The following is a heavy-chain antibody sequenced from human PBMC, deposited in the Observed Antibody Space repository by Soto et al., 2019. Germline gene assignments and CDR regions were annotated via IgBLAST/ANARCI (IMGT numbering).Heavy chain of an antibody. CDR2: IYTSGST. D-gene: IGHD1-26*01. Sequence: SLTCTVSGGSISSYYWSWIRQPAGKGLEWIGRIYTSGSTNYNPSLKSRVTMSVDTSKNQFSLKLSSVTAADTAVYYCARVRSLGQPWGMDVWGQGTTVTVSS. J-gene: IGHJ6*02. CDR1: GGSISSYY. V-gene: IGHV4-4*07. CDR3: ARVRSLGQPWGMDV.